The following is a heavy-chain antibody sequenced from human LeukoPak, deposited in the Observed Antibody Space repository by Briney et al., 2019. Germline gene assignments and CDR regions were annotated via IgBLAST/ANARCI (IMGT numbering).Heavy chain of an antibody. V-gene: IGHV1-18*01. CDR3: ARDPSLGYSSSWYPLYYYYGMDV. Sequence: ASVKVSCKASGYTFTSYGISWVRQAPGQGLEWMGWISAYNGNTNYAQKLQGRVTMTTDTSTSTAYMELRSLRFDDTAVYYCARDPSLGYSSSWYPLYYYYGMDVWGQGTTVTVSS. J-gene: IGHJ6*02. D-gene: IGHD6-13*01. CDR1: GYTFTSYG. CDR2: ISAYNGNT.